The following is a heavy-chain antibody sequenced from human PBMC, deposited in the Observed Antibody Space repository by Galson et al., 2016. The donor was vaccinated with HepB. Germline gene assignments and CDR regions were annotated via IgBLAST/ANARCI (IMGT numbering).Heavy chain of an antibody. CDR2: ISGSGVTT. V-gene: IGHV3-23*01. J-gene: IGHJ1*01. D-gene: IGHD6-13*01. CDR1: GFTFSGVA. CDR3: VAAPGGGRYFHH. Sequence: SLRLSCAISGFTFSGVAMSWVRQAPGKGLEWVSEISGSGVTTYYADSVKGRFTISRDNSKNTVFLQMSSLRVEDTAVYHCVAAPGGGRYFHHWGQGTLVTVSS.